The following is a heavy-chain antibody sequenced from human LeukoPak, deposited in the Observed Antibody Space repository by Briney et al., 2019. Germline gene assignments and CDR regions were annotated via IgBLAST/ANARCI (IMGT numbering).Heavy chain of an antibody. J-gene: IGHJ4*02. CDR3: AKETRAYCGGDCPFDY. V-gene: IGHV3-33*06. CDR2: IWYDGSNK. D-gene: IGHD2-21*02. Sequence: GGSLRLSCAASGFTFSSFGMHWVRQAPGKGLEWVAVIWYDGSNKYYADSVKGRFTISRDNSKNTLYLQMNSLRAEDTAVYYCAKETRAYCGGDCPFDYWGQGTLVTVSS. CDR1: GFTFSSFG.